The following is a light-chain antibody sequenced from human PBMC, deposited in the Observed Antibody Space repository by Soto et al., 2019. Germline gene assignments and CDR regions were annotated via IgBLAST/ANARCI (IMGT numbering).Light chain of an antibody. CDR2: LTS. Sequence: TQSPATLSSFPGDRVTLSCRASQAVNTRLAWYQHKPGQAPRLLIYLTSNRAAGIPARFSGSGSETDFTLTISDVEPEDFAVYYCHQRQSWPRTFGQGTKVDI. J-gene: IGKJ1*01. CDR1: QAVNTR. CDR3: HQRQSWPRT. V-gene: IGKV3-11*01.